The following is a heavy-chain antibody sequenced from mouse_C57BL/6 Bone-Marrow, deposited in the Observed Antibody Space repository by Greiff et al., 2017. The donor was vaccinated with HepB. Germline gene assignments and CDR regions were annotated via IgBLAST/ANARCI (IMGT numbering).Heavy chain of an antibody. CDR3: ARHSYGFDY. Sequence: DVKLVESGGDLVKPGGSLKLSCAASGFTFSSYGMSWVRQTPDKRLEWVATISSGGSYTYYPDSVKGRFTISRDNAKNTLYLQMSSLKSEDTAMYYCARHSYGFDYWGQGTTLTVSS. D-gene: IGHD1-1*01. J-gene: IGHJ2*01. CDR2: ISSGGSYT. CDR1: GFTFSSYG. V-gene: IGHV5-6*02.